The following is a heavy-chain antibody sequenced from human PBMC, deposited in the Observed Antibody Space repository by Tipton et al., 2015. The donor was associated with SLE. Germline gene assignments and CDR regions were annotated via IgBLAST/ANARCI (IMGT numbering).Heavy chain of an antibody. CDR3: ARVGSQQLGALFDY. D-gene: IGHD1-26*01. CDR1: GFTFSSYE. J-gene: IGHJ4*02. Sequence: GSLRLSCAASGFTFSSYEMNWVRQAPGKGLEWVSYISSSGSTIYYADSVKGRFTISRDNAKNSLYLQMNSLRAEDTAVYYCARVGSQQLGALFDYWGQGTLVTVSS. CDR2: ISSSGSTI. V-gene: IGHV3-48*03.